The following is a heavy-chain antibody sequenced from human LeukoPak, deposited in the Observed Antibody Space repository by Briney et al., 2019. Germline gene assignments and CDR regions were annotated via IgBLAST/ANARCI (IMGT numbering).Heavy chain of an antibody. CDR1: GGSISSYY. Sequence: SETLSLTCAVSGGSISSYYWSWVRQPPGKGLEWIGYIYYSGSTNYNPSLKSRVTISVDTSKNQFSLKLSSVTAADTAVYYCARHWLYGDSYFDYWGQGTLVTVPS. CDR2: IYYSGST. V-gene: IGHV4-59*08. CDR3: ARHWLYGDSYFDY. J-gene: IGHJ4*02. D-gene: IGHD4-17*01.